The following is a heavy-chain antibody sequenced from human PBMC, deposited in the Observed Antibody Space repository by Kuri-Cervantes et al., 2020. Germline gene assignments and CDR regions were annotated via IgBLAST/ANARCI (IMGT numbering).Heavy chain of an antibody. D-gene: IGHD5-12*01. Sequence: GGSLRLSCAVSGFTFSDYYMSWIRQAPGKGLEWVSYISSSGSTIYYADSVKGRFTISRDNAKNSLYLQMNSLRAEDTAVYYCAKDWTLDSYDNVNWYFDLWGRGTLVTVSS. V-gene: IGHV3-11*04. CDR3: AKDWTLDSYDNVNWYFDL. CDR1: GFTFSDYY. CDR2: ISSSGSTI. J-gene: IGHJ2*01.